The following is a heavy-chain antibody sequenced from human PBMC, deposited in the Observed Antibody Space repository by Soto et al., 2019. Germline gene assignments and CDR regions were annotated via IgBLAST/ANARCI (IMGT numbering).Heavy chain of an antibody. CDR2: ISAYNGNT. Sequence: GASVKVSCKASGYTFTSYGISWVRQAPGQGLEWMGWISAYNGNTNYAQKLQGRVTMTTDTSTSTAYMELRSLRSDDTAVYYCARPVGVVATAGWFDPWGQGTLVTVSS. V-gene: IGHV1-18*01. CDR3: ARPVGVVATAGWFDP. J-gene: IGHJ5*02. CDR1: GYTFTSYG. D-gene: IGHD2-21*02.